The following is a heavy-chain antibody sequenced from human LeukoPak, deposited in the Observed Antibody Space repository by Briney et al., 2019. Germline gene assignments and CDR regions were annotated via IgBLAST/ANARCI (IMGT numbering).Heavy chain of an antibody. CDR2: TYYRSKWYN. CDR1: GDSVSSNSAA. D-gene: IGHD3-3*01. Sequence: SQTLSLTCAISGDSVSSNSAAWNWIRQSPSRGLEWLGRTYYRSKWYNDYAVSVKSRITINPDTSKNQFSLQLNSVTPEDTAVYYCAMTVYGFWSGYSTYYYYGMDVWGQGTTVTVSS. V-gene: IGHV6-1*01. J-gene: IGHJ6*02. CDR3: AMTVYGFWSGYSTYYYYGMDV.